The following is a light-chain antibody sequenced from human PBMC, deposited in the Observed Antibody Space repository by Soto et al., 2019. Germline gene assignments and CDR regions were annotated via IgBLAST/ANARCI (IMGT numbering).Light chain of an antibody. V-gene: IGKV3-20*01. CDR2: GTS. J-gene: IGKJ1*01. Sequence: ETVLTQSPGTLSLSPGERATLSCRASQSVSTSNLAWYQQRPGQAPRLLIYGTSSRATGIPDRFSGSGSGTDFTLTISRLEPEDVAVYYCQQFDYSLWPFGQGTKVEIK. CDR3: QQFDYSLWP. CDR1: QSVSTSN.